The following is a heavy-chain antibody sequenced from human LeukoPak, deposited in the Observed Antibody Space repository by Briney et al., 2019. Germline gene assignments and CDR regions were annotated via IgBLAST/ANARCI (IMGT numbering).Heavy chain of an antibody. V-gene: IGHV2-5*02. Sequence: GPTLVKPTQTLTLTFTFSGFSLSTSGVGVGWIRQPPGKALEWLALIYWDDDKRYSPSLKSRLTITKDTSKNQVVLTMTNMDPVDTATYYCAHTTGGYYDSSGYPDYWGQGTLVTVSS. J-gene: IGHJ4*02. D-gene: IGHD3-22*01. CDR3: AHTTGGYYDSSGYPDY. CDR1: GFSLSTSGVG. CDR2: IYWDDDK.